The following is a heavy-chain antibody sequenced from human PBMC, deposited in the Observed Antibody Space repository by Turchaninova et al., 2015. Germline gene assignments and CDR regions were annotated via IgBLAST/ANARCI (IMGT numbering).Heavy chain of an antibody. D-gene: IGHD3-10*01. CDR3: AREGLGSKMDY. CDR1: GYSFTNSW. V-gene: IGHV5-51*01. CDR2: IYPGDSDT. J-gene: IGHJ4*02. Sequence: EVQLVQSGAEVKKPGESLKISCKASGYSFTNSWIAWVRQMPGKGLEWMGAIYPGDSDTRDSPSFQGHVTISADKSITTAYVQWSSLKVSDTAMSYCAREGLGSKMDYWGQGTLVTVSS.